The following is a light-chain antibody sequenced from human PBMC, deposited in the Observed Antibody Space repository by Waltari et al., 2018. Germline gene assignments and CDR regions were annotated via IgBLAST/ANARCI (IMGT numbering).Light chain of an antibody. CDR3: QQYNSYPWT. Sequence: DIKMTQSPSTLSASVGDRVTITCRARQSISSWLAWYQQKQGKAPKLLIYKASSLESGVPSRFSGSGSGTEFTLTISSLQPDDFATDYCQQYNSYPWTFGQGTKVEIK. CDR2: KAS. V-gene: IGKV1-5*03. J-gene: IGKJ1*01. CDR1: QSISSW.